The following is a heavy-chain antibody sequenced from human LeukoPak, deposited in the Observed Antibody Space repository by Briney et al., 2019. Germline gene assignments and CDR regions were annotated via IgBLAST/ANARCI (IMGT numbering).Heavy chain of an antibody. CDR2: ISSSSSYI. Sequence: GGALRISCAASGLTFSSYSMNLVRQAPGKGLEWVSSISSSSSYIYYADSVKGRFTISRDNAKNSLYLQMNSLGAEDTAVYYCARGSGSGYDYDYWGQGTLVTVSS. V-gene: IGHV3-21*01. J-gene: IGHJ4*02. CDR3: ARGSGSGYDYDY. CDR1: GLTFSSYS. D-gene: IGHD5-12*01.